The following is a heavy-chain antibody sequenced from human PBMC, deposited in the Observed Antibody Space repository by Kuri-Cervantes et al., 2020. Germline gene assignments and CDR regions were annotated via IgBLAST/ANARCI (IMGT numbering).Heavy chain of an antibody. CDR2: INPNSGGT. CDR1: GYTFTSYY. CDR3: ATHPPSGQQQLDIGY. J-gene: IGHJ4*02. D-gene: IGHD6-13*01. Sequence: ASVKVSCKASGYTFTSYYMHWVRQAPGQGLEWMGWINPNSGGTNYAQKFQGWVTMTEDTSTDTAYMELSSLRSEDTAVYYCATHPPSGQQQLDIGYWGQGTLVTVSS. V-gene: IGHV1-2*04.